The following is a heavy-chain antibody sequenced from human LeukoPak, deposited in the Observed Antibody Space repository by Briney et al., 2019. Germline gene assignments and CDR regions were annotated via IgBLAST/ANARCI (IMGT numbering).Heavy chain of an antibody. CDR3: AKGGHGDYGWFDP. CDR1: GFTFDDYA. D-gene: IGHD4-17*01. Sequence: PGGSLRLSCAASGFTFDDYAMHWVRQAPGKGLEWVSGISWNSGSMGYADSVKGRFTISRDNAKSSLYLQMNSLRAEDTALYYCAKGGHGDYGWFDPWGQGTLVTVSS. J-gene: IGHJ5*02. CDR2: ISWNSGSM. V-gene: IGHV3-9*01.